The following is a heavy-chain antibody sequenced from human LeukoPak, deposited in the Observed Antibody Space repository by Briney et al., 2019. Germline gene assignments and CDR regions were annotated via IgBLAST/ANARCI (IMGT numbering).Heavy chain of an antibody. CDR1: GYTFTSYY. Sequence: ASVKVSCKASGYTFTSYYMHWVRQAPGQGLEWMGIINPSGGSTSYAQKFQGRVTMTRDTSTSTVYMELRSLRSEDTAVYYCARDHFGYYYDSSGSLGHYWGQGPLVTVSS. CDR2: INPSGGST. D-gene: IGHD3-22*01. CDR3: ARDHFGYYYDSSGSLGHY. J-gene: IGHJ4*02. V-gene: IGHV1-46*01.